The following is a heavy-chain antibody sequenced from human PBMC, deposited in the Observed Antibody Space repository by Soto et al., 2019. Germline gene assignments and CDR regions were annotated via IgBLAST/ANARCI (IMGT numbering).Heavy chain of an antibody. CDR3: AREQSLYSGSYRPPEYYFDY. D-gene: IGHD1-26*01. Sequence: GGSLRLSCAASGFTFSSYGMHWVRQAPGKGLEWVAVIWYDGSNKYYADSVKGRFTISRDNSKNTLYLQMNSLRAEDTAVYYCAREQSLYSGSYRPPEYYFDYWGQGTLVTVSS. CDR1: GFTFSSYG. V-gene: IGHV3-33*01. CDR2: IWYDGSNK. J-gene: IGHJ4*02.